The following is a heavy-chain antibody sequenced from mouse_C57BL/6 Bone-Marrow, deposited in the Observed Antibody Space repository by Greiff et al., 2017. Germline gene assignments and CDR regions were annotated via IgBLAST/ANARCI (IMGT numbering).Heavy chain of an antibody. CDR1: GYTFTSYW. Sequence: QVQLQQPGAELVMPGASVKLSCKASGYTFTSYWMHWVKQRPGQGLEWIGEIDPSDSYTNYNQKFKGKSTLTVAKSSSTAYMQLSSLTSEDSAVYYCARRGYFDVGGTGTTVTVSS. V-gene: IGHV1-69*01. CDR3: ARRGYFDV. J-gene: IGHJ1*03. CDR2: IDPSDSYT.